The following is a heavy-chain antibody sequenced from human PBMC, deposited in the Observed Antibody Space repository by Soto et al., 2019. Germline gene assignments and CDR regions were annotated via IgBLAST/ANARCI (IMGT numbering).Heavy chain of an antibody. CDR2: ISYDGSNK. D-gene: IGHD6-13*01. V-gene: IGHV3-30*18. Sequence: GGSLRLSCAASGFTFSSYGMHWVRQAPGKGLEWVAVISYDGSNKYYADSVKGRFTISRDNSKNTLYLQMNSLRAEDTAVYYCAKEYSSPPRVPYYFDYWGQGTLVTVSS. CDR1: GFTFSSYG. CDR3: AKEYSSPPRVPYYFDY. J-gene: IGHJ4*02.